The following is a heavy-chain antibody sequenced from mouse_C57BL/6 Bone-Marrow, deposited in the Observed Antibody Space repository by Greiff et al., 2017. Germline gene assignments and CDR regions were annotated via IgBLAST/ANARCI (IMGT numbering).Heavy chain of an antibody. CDR2: IWGGGST. CDR3: AKHEGYCGSSAWFAY. J-gene: IGHJ3*01. V-gene: IGHV2-9*01. Sequence: VKLVESGPGLVAPSQSLSITCTVSGFSLTSYGVDWVRQPPGKGLEWLGVIWGGGSTNYNSALMSRLSISKDNSTSQVFLKINRLQTDDTSMYYCAKHEGYCGSSAWFAYGGQGTLVTVSA. CDR1: GFSLTSYG. D-gene: IGHD1-1*01.